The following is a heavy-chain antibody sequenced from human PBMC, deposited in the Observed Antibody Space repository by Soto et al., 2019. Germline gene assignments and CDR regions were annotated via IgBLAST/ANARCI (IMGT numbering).Heavy chain of an antibody. CDR2: INKNGFTI. J-gene: IGHJ4*02. D-gene: IGHD6-19*01. CDR3: ARGAVTGTSLFDY. Sequence: QSGGSVRLSXAVSGFTLTTYSMNWVRQAPGKGLEWISFINKNGFTIYYADPVKGRFTISRDYAKNSLYLQMDSLRHEDTAVYYCARGAVTGTSLFDYWGLGTLVTVSS. V-gene: IGHV3-48*02. CDR1: GFTLTTYS.